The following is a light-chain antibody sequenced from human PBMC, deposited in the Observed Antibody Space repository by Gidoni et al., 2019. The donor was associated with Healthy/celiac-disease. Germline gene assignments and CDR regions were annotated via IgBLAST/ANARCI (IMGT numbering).Light chain of an antibody. J-gene: IGKJ1*01. V-gene: IGKV1-39*01. CDR2: AAS. CDR1: QSISSY. Sequence: DIQMTQSPSSLSASVGDRVTITCRASQSISSYLNWYQQKPGKAPKLLSYAASSLQSGVPSRFSGSGSGTDFTLTISSLQPEYFATYYCQQSYSTSWTFGQGTKVEIK. CDR3: QQSYSTSWT.